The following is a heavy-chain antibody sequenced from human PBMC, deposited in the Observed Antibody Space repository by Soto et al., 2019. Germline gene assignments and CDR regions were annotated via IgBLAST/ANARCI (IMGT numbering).Heavy chain of an antibody. CDR1: GGSISGYY. D-gene: IGHD6-6*01. V-gene: IGHV4-59*01. J-gene: IGHJ4*02. CDR2: VYDTGST. CDR3: ARSIAVPSSHIDH. Sequence: SETPSLTCSVSGGSISGYYWSWIRQAPGKGLEWIGYVYDTGSTSYNPSLQSRVTISVDTSKKQFSLSLRLVTAADTAVYFCARSIAVPSSHIDHWGQGTRVTV.